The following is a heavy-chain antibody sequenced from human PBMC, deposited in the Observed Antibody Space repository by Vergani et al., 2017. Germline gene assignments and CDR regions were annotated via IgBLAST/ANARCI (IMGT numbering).Heavy chain of an antibody. J-gene: IGHJ4*02. V-gene: IGHV4-59*01. CDR1: GGSISSYY. D-gene: IGHD6-13*01. Sequence: QVQLQESGPGLVKPSETLSLTCTVSGGSISSYYWSWIRQPPGKGLEWIGYIYYSGSTNYNPSLKSRVTISVDTSKNQFSLKLSSVTAADTAVYYCARHSSSWVDYWGQGTLVTVSS. CDR3: ARHSSSWVDY. CDR2: IYYSGST.